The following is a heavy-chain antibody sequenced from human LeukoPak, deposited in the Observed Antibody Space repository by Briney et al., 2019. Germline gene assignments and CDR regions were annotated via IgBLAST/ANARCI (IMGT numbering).Heavy chain of an antibody. J-gene: IGHJ5*02. CDR3: ARDVAFYGSRWHNWFDP. V-gene: IGHV1-18*01. CDR2: ISAYNGDT. D-gene: IGHD6-13*01. Sequence: GASVKVSCKASGYTFTSYGISWVRQAPGQGLEWMGWISAYNGDTHYAQKFQGRVTITTDTSTNTAYMELRSLGSDDTAVYYCARDVAFYGSRWHNWFDPWGQGTLATVSS. CDR1: GYTFTSYG.